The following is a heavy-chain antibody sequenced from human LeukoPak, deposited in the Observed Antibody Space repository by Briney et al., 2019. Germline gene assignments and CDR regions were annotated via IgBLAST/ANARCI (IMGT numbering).Heavy chain of an antibody. J-gene: IGHJ6*03. CDR2: IIPIFGTA. Sequence: SVKVSCKASGGTFSSYAISWVRQAPGQGLEWMGGIIPIFGTANYAQKFQGRVTITADESTSTAYMELSSLRSEDTAVYYCARDTGRDGYNYDYYYYMDVWGKGTTVTVSS. D-gene: IGHD5-24*01. CDR1: GGTFSSYA. CDR3: ARDTGRDGYNYDYYYYMDV. V-gene: IGHV1-69*01.